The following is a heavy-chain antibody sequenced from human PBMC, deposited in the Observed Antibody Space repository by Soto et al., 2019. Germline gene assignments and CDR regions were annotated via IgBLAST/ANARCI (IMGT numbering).Heavy chain of an antibody. CDR2: IYYSGST. CDR3: ARGLPGYSSSWYGPALDY. V-gene: IGHV4-31*03. J-gene: IGHJ4*02. CDR1: GGSISSGGYY. D-gene: IGHD6-13*01. Sequence: SETLSLTCTVSGGSISSGGYYWSWIRQHPXKGLEWIGYIYYSGSTYYNPSLKSRVTISVDTSKNQFSLKLSSVTAADTAVYYCARGLPGYSSSWYGPALDYGGQGTLVTVSS.